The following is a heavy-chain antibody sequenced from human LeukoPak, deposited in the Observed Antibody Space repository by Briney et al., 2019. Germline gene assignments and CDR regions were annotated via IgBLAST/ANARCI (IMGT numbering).Heavy chain of an antibody. CDR2: IDWDDDK. Sequence: SGPALVKPTQTLTLTCTFSGFSLSTSGMCVSWIRQPPGKALEWLARIDWDDDKYYSTSLKTRLTISKDTSKNQVVLTMTNMDPVDTATYYCARTPDLYYYDSSGYPNTHFDYWGQGTLVTVSS. J-gene: IGHJ4*02. CDR3: ARTPDLYYYDSSGYPNTHFDY. CDR1: GFSLSTSGMC. V-gene: IGHV2-70*11. D-gene: IGHD3-22*01.